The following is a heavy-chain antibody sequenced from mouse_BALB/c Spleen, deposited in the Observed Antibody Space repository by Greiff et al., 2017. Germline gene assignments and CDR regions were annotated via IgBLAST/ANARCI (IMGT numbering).Heavy chain of an antibody. V-gene: IGHV1-69*02. CDR1: GYTFTSYW. J-gene: IGHJ4*01. CDR3: TRSGIYYYGSSYAMDY. D-gene: IGHD1-1*01. CDR2: IYPSDSYT. Sequence: VQLQQPGAELVRPGASVKLSCKASGYTFTSYWINWVKQRPGQGLEWIGNIYPSDSYTNYNQKFKDKATLTVDKSSSTAYMQLSSPTSEDSAVYYCTRSGIYYYGSSYAMDYWGQGTSVTVSS.